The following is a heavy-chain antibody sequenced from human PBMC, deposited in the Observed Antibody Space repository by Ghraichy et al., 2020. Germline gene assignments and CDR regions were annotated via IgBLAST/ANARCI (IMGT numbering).Heavy chain of an antibody. CDR2: INHSGST. J-gene: IGHJ1*01. V-gene: IGHV4-34*01. CDR1: GGSFSGYY. CDR3: ATQTRVIRGYSYGRLSKYFQH. D-gene: IGHD5-18*01. Sequence: SETLSLTCAVYGGSFSGYYWSWIRQPPGKGLEWIGEINHSGSTNYNPSLKSRVTISVDTSKNQFSLKLSSVTAADTAVYYCATQTRVIRGYSYGRLSKYFQHWGQGTLVTVSS.